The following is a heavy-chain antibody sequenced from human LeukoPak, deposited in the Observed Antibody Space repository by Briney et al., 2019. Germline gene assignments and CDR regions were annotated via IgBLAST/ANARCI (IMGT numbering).Heavy chain of an antibody. D-gene: IGHD2-15*01. CDR1: GGSFSGYY. Sequence: SETLSLTCAVYGGSFSGYYWSWIRQPPGKGLEWIGEINHSGSTNYNPSLTSRVTISVDTSKNQFSLKLSSVTAADTAVYYCARGSGHCSGGSCYGDYWGQGTLVTVSS. J-gene: IGHJ4*02. CDR3: ARGSGHCSGGSCYGDY. V-gene: IGHV4-34*01. CDR2: INHSGST.